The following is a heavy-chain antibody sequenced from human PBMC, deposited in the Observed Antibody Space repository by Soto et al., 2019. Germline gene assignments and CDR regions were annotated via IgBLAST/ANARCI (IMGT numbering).Heavy chain of an antibody. D-gene: IGHD3-16*01. J-gene: IGHJ5*02. CDR2: MNHSGRS. CDR3: ARSWGGTYSFDP. Sequence: QVQLQESGPGLVKPSGTLSLTCAVSGDSITNNNWWTWVRQSPGKGLVWIGDMNHSGRSDYNPSLRRLVTLALDRSNNQSAMVLSSVAAAASAVYCSARSWGGTYSFDPWGQGTLVTVSS. V-gene: IGHV4-4*01. CDR1: GDSITNNNW.